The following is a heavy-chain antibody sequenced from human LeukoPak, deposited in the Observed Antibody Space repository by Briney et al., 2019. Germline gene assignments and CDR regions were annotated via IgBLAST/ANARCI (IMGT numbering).Heavy chain of an antibody. D-gene: IGHD3-3*01. CDR3: ARDHHYDFWSGYNYYYYGMDV. J-gene: IGHJ6*02. Sequence: GTSLRLSCAASGFTFSNYAMHWVRQGPGKGLEWVAIMSNDGSNEKYADSVRGRFTISRDNSKNTLYVQMNSLRAEDTAVYYCARDHHYDFWSGYNYYYYGMDVWGQGTTVTVSS. V-gene: IGHV3-30*04. CDR2: MSNDGSNE. CDR1: GFTFSNYA.